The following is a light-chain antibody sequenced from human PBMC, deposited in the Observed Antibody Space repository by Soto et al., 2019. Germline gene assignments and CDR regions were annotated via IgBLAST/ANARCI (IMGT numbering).Light chain of an antibody. CDR2: DAS. Sequence: DIQMTQFPSTLSASVGDRVTITCRASQTTNTWLAWYQQKPGTAPKLLIYDASSLEGGVPSRFSASGSGTEFPPPISSLQPDDLATYYCQQYISYPYTFGQGTKVEIK. V-gene: IGKV1-5*01. CDR3: QQYISYPYT. J-gene: IGKJ2*01. CDR1: QTTNTW.